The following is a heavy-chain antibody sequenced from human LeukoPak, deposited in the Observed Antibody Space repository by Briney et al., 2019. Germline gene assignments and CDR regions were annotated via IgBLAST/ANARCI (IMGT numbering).Heavy chain of an antibody. D-gene: IGHD1-26*01. CDR1: GFTFSSYA. CDR2: ISGSGGST. CDR3: ATTPVGAISGPSGYYYYGMDV. Sequence: PGGSLRLSCAASGFTFSSYAMSWVRQAPGKGLEWVSAISGSGGSTYYADSVKGRFTISRDNSKNTLYLQMNSLRAEDTAVYYCATTPVGAISGPSGYYYYGMDVWGQGTTVTVSS. J-gene: IGHJ6*02. V-gene: IGHV3-23*01.